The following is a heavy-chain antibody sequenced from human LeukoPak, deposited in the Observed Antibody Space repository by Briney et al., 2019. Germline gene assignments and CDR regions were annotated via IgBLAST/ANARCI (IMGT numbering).Heavy chain of an antibody. Sequence: GGSLRLSCAASGFTVSSNYMSWVRQAPGKGLEWVSVIYSGGSTYYADSVKGRFTISRDNSKNTLYLQMNSLRADDTAVYYCARVVVAATPWFDPWGQGTLVTVSS. CDR2: IYSGGST. CDR1: GFTVSSNY. D-gene: IGHD2-15*01. CDR3: ARVVVAATPWFDP. J-gene: IGHJ5*02. V-gene: IGHV3-53*01.